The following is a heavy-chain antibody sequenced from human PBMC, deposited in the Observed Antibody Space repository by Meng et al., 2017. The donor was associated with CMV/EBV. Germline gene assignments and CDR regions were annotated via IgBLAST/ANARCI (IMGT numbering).Heavy chain of an antibody. CDR2: MNPNSGNT. J-gene: IGHJ4*02. CDR3: ARDEGGYSAETRYDY. D-gene: IGHD5-12*01. CDR1: GYTFTSYD. Sequence: ASVKVSCKASGYTFTSYDINWVRQATGQGLEWMGWMNPNSGNTGYAQKFQGRVTMTRDTSISTAYMELSRLRSDDTAVYYCARDEGGYSAETRYDYWGQGTLVTVSS. V-gene: IGHV1-8*02.